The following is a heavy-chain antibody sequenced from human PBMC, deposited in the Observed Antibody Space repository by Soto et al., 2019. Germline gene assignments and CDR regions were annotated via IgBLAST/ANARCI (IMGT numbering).Heavy chain of an antibody. CDR1: GGTFSSYA. CDR2: IIPIFGTA. D-gene: IGHD6-13*01. V-gene: IGHV1-69*13. CDR3: ADGVAAAGTAYYFDY. Sequence: PSVKVSCQASGGTFSSYAIIWVRQAPGQGLEWMGGIIPIFGTANYAQKFQGRVTITADESTSTAYMELSSLRSEDTAVYYCADGVAAAGTAYYFDYWGQGTLVTSPQ. J-gene: IGHJ4*02.